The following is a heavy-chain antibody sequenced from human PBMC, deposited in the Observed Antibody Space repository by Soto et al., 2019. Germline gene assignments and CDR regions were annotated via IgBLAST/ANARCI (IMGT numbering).Heavy chain of an antibody. CDR2: ISYDGSNK. Sequence: QVQLVESGGGVVQPGRSLRLSCAASGFTFSSYAMHWVRQAPGKGLEWVAVISYDGSNKYYADSVKGRFNISRDNSKNTLYLQMNSLRAEDTAVYYCAREGLVPAATPWFDYWGQGTLVTVSS. V-gene: IGHV3-30-3*01. J-gene: IGHJ4*02. CDR1: GFTFSSYA. D-gene: IGHD2-2*02. CDR3: AREGLVPAATPWFDY.